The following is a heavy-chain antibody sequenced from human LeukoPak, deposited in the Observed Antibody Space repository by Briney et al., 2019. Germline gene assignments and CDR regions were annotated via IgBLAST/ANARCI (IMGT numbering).Heavy chain of an antibody. Sequence: TSETLSLTCTVSGVSISISSYNWAWIRQPPGKGLEWIAAIHYSGSTYYNPSLMSRVTISVDTSKNQFSLKLSSLTATDTAVYYCARLPTGYPNWFDTWGQGTLVTVSS. CDR1: GVSISISSYN. V-gene: IGHV4-39*01. CDR2: IHYSGST. D-gene: IGHD3-9*01. CDR3: ARLPTGYPNWFDT. J-gene: IGHJ5*02.